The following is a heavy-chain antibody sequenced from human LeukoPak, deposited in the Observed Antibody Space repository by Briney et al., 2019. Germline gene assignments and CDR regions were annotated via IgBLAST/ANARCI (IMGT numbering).Heavy chain of an antibody. CDR2: IYTSGST. D-gene: IGHD5-18*01. CDR3: AREIGSGHSYVLAY. Sequence: PSETLSLTCTVSGSSLSPSYWTWIRQPAPQGLPSIGRIYTSGSTKYNPSLKSRVTMSVDTSKNQFSLKLSSVTAADTAVYYCAREIGSGHSYVLAYWGQGTLVTVSS. V-gene: IGHV4-4*07. J-gene: IGHJ4*02. CDR1: GSSLSPSY.